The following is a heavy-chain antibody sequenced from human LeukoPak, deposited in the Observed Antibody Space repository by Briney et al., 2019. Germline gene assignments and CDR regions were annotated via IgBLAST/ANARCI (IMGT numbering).Heavy chain of an antibody. CDR3: AKPGFGESLTYWDY. CDR1: GFTFSSYG. J-gene: IGHJ4*02. CDR2: ISGSGGST. V-gene: IGHV3-23*01. D-gene: IGHD3-10*01. Sequence: GGTLRLSCAASGFTFSSYGMSWVRQAPGKGLEWVSAISGSGGSTYYADSVKGRFTISRDNSKNTLYLQMNSLRAEDTAVYYCAKPGFGESLTYWDYWGQGTLVTVSS.